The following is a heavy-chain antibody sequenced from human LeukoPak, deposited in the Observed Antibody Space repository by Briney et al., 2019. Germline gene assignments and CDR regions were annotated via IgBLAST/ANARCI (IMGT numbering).Heavy chain of an antibody. D-gene: IGHD5-24*01. CDR3: ARGAMATTPFFDY. J-gene: IGHJ4*02. Sequence: SETLSLTCPVSGGSISNYYYWTWIPQPPGKGLEWCGYVYYTGSTNFNPSLKSRVTMSLDTSRNQFSLKLTSLTAADTAVYYCARGAMATTPFFDYWGQGTLVTVSS. CDR1: GGSISNYY. CDR2: VYYTGST. V-gene: IGHV4-59*01.